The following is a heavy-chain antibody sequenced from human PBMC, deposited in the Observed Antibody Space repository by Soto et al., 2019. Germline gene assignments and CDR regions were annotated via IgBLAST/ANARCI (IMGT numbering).Heavy chain of an antibody. CDR3: TTDTPLNGNSKTKVLRYFDWLTRHDY. J-gene: IGHJ4*02. V-gene: IGHV3-15*07. CDR1: GFTFSNAW. Sequence: GGSLRLSCAASGFTFSNAWMNWVRQAPGKGLEWVGRIKSKTDGGTTDYAAPVKGRFTISRDDSKNTLYLQMNSLKTEDTAVYYCTTDTPLNGNSKTKVLRYFDWLTRHDYWGQGTLVTVSS. D-gene: IGHD3-9*01. CDR2: IKSKTDGGTT.